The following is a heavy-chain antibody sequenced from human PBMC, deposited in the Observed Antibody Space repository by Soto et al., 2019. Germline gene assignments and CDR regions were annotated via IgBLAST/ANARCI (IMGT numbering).Heavy chain of an antibody. CDR2: IIPIFGTA. Sequence: ASVKPSCTASGGTFSNYAISWVRQAPGQGHEWMGGIIPIFGTANYAQKFQGRVTITADESTSTAYMDLSSLRSEDTPVFYCARAGYSSKYNWFDPWGQGTLVTVSS. CDR3: ARAGYSSKYNWFDP. V-gene: IGHV1-69*01. J-gene: IGHJ5*02. D-gene: IGHD6-13*01. CDR1: GGTFSNYA.